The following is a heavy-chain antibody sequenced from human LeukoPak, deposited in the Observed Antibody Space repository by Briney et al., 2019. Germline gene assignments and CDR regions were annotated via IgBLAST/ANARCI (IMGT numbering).Heavy chain of an antibody. CDR1: GFTVSSNY. D-gene: IGHD1-26*01. J-gene: IGHJ4*02. CDR2: IYSGGST. Sequence: PGGSLRLSCAASGFTVSSNYMSCVRQAPGKGLEWVSVIYSGGSTYYADSVKGRFTISRDNSKNTLYLQMNSLRAEDTAVYYCARGPRGSYSVDYWGQGTLVTVSS. CDR3: ARGPRGSYSVDY. V-gene: IGHV3-53*01.